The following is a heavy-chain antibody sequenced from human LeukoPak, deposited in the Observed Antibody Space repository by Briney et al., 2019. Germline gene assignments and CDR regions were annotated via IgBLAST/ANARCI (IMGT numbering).Heavy chain of an antibody. CDR3: ARSEADMVRGVIPFDY. Sequence: GGSLRLSCAASGFTFSSYGMHWVRQAPGKGLEWVAVIWYDGSNKYYADSVKGRFTISRDNSKNTLYLQMNSLRAEDTAVYYCARSEADMVRGVIPFDYWGQGTLVTVSS. CDR1: GFTFSSYG. V-gene: IGHV3-33*08. J-gene: IGHJ4*02. D-gene: IGHD3-10*01. CDR2: IWYDGSNK.